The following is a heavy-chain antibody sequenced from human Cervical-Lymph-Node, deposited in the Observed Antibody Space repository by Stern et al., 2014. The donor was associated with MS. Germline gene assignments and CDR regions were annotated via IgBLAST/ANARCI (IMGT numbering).Heavy chain of an antibody. CDR1: GYTFTDYW. CDR3: ARTDDGSARRYFNH. V-gene: IGHV5-51*01. CDR2: IYPGDSDT. J-gene: IGHJ1*01. Sequence: EVQLLESGAEVKKPGESLKISCQGSGYTFTDYWIGWGRQMPGKGLEWMGIIYPGDSDTRYSPSFQGQVTISADKSNSTTYLQWSSLKASDSAMYYCARTDDGSARRYFNHWGQGTLVIVSS. D-gene: IGHD3-22*01.